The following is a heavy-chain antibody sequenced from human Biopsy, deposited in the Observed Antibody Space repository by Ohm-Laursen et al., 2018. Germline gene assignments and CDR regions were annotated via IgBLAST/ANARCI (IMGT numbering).Heavy chain of an antibody. CDR2: ISSRTTSE. D-gene: IGHD3-10*01. J-gene: IGHJ6*02. Sequence: SLRLSCSASGFTFSAYSIVWVRQAPGKGLEWVSAISSRTTSEYYADSVKGRVTISRDNADNSVSLQMNSLRAEDTAVYYCARSRGSSGIATIYYYGMDVWGQGTTVTVSS. CDR3: ARSRGSSGIATIYYYGMDV. V-gene: IGHV3-21*01. CDR1: GFTFSAYS.